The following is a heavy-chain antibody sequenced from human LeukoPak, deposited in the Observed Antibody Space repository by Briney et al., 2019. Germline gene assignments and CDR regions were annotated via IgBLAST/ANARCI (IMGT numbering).Heavy chain of an antibody. CDR1: GFTFSNNY. CDR2: INTGGNT. D-gene: IGHD6-6*01. Sequence: GSLRLSCAASGFTFSNNYMNWVRQAPGKGLEWVSVINTGGNTYYADSVKGRFDISRDASRNTVYLQINSLRVEDTAVYYCAKGEGGGSSRRYLDFWGQGTLVTVSS. CDR3: AKGEGGGSSRRYLDF. V-gene: IGHV3-66*01. J-gene: IGHJ4*02.